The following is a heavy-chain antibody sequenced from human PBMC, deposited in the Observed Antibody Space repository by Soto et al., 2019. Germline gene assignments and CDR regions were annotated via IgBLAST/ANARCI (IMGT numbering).Heavy chain of an antibody. CDR1: GGSISSYY. D-gene: IGHD6-13*01. CDR3: ARVGYSSSWYWFDP. Sequence: SETLSLTCTVSGGSISSYYWSWIRQPPGKGLEWIGYIYYSGSTNYNPSLKSRVTISADTSMNQCSLKLSSVTAADTAVYYCARVGYSSSWYWFDPWGQGTLVTVSS. V-gene: IGHV4-59*12. J-gene: IGHJ5*02. CDR2: IYYSGST.